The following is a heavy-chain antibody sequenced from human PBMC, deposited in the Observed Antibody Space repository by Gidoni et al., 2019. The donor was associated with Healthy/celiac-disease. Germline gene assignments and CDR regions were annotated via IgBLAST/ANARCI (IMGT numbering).Heavy chain of an antibody. D-gene: IGHD6-13*01. J-gene: IGHJ4*02. Sequence: QLQLQESGPGLVKPSETLFLTCTVSGGYLSSSSYYWGWIRQPPGKGLEWIGSIYYSWSTYYNPSLKSRVTISVDTSKNQFSLKLSSVTAADTAVYYCATSTIAAAGMNFDYWGQGTLVTVSS. CDR2: IYYSWST. CDR1: GGYLSSSSYY. V-gene: IGHV4-39*01. CDR3: ATSTIAAAGMNFDY.